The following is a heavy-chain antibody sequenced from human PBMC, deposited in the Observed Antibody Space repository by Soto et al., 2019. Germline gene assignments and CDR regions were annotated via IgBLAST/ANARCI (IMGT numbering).Heavy chain of an antibody. V-gene: IGHV3-11*01. J-gene: IGHJ4*02. CDR2: ISTSVTII. CDR3: ARAGCRGWSLDY. D-gene: IGHD6-19*01. CDR1: GYIFSDYY. Sequence: QGQLVESGGGLVQPGGSLRLSCAASGYIFSDYYMTWIRQAPGQGLVWVSYISTSVTIISYADSVKGRFTISRDDAKNSVYLQMLSLRADDTAIYYCARAGCRGWSLDYWGQGTLVTVSS.